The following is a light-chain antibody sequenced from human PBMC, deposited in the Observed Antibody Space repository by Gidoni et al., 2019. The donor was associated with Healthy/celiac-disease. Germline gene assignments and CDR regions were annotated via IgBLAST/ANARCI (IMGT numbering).Light chain of an antibody. V-gene: IGKV3-11*01. J-gene: IGKJ3*01. CDR1: QSVSSY. CDR2: DAS. CDR3: QQRSNWPVT. Sequence: EIVLTQSPATLSLSPGERATLSCRASQSVSSYLAWYQQKPGQAPRLLIYDASNRATGIPARFSGSGSVTDFTLTISSLEPEDFAVYYCQQRSNWPVTFGSWDQSGYQT.